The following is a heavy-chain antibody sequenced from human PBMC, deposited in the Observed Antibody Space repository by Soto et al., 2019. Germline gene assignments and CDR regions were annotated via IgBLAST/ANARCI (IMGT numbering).Heavy chain of an antibody. CDR1: GFTFSRDG. V-gene: IGHV3-23*01. Sequence: GGSLRLSCAASGFTFSRDGMSWVRQAPGKGLEWVSLITDNGGSTYYADSVKGRFTISRDNTKNTLFLQMNSLRAEDTAVYYCAKERATTTESDYSGQGALVTVSS. CDR3: AKERATTTESDY. D-gene: IGHD4-17*01. CDR2: ITDNGGST. J-gene: IGHJ4*02.